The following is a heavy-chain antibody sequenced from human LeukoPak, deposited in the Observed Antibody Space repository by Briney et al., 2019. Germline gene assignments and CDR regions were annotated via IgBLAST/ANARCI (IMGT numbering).Heavy chain of an antibody. CDR1: GFTFSNYK. CDR3: AKGSSGYFADL. J-gene: IGHJ5*02. D-gene: IGHD3-22*01. CDR2: TSNDGGGT. V-gene: IGHV3-23*01. Sequence: PGGSLRLSCSASGFTFSNYKMNWVRQAPGKGLEWVSATSNDGGGTQYADFVEGRFTISRDNSKNTLFLQMSSLRAEDTALYYCAKGSSGYFADLWGQGTLVTVSS.